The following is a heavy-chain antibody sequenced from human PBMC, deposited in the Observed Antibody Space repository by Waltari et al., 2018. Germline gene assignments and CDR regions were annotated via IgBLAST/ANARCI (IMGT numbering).Heavy chain of an antibody. CDR1: GLTCRNYG. V-gene: IGHV3-30*02. CDR3: AKDGDYSLPGYDAFDV. Sequence: HLVESGGGVVQPGGSLRLSCLACGLTCRNYGMQWVRQIPGKGLEWVAFIRYDGNTIYDADSVKGRFTISRDNSNNILYLQMNSLRPEDTAVYFCAKDGDYSLPGYDAFDVWGQGTLVTVSS. D-gene: IGHD2-21*01. J-gene: IGHJ3*01. CDR2: IRYDGNTI.